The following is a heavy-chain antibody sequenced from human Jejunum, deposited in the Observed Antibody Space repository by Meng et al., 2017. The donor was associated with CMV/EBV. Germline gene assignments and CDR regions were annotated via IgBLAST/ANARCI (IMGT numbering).Heavy chain of an antibody. CDR1: GFTFSTSG. D-gene: IGHD3-10*01. CDR3: AKDRDGNWYFDL. Sequence: AASGFTFSTSGMHWVRQAPGKGLEWVAFIRYDGSNEYYADSVKGRFTISRDNSKNTLYLEMNSLRAEDTALYYCAKDRDGNWYFDLWGRGTLVTVSS. V-gene: IGHV3-30*02. CDR2: IRYDGSNE. J-gene: IGHJ2*01.